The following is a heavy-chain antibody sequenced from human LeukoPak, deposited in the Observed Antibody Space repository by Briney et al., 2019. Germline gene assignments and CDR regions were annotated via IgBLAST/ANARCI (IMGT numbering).Heavy chain of an antibody. CDR2: IYYSGST. CDR3: ARGGLYGSGSNFDY. CDR1: GGSISSYY. Sequence: SETLSLTCTVSGGSISSYYWSWIRQPPGKGLEWIGYIYYSGSTNYNPSLKRRVTISVDTSKNQFSLKLSSVTAADTAVYYCARGGLYGSGSNFDYWGQGTLVTVSS. V-gene: IGHV4-59*01. D-gene: IGHD3-10*01. J-gene: IGHJ4*02.